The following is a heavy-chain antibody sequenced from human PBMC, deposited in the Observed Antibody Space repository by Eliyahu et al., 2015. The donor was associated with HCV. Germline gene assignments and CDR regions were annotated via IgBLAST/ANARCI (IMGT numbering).Heavy chain of an antibody. D-gene: IGHD6-13*01. V-gene: IGHV3-33*01. Sequence: QVQLVESGGGVVQPGRSLRLSCAASGFTFSSYGMHWVRQAPGKGLGWVAVIWYDGSNKYYADSVKGRFTISRDNSKNTLYLQMNSLRAEDTAVYYCARELADAFDIWGQGTMVTVSS. J-gene: IGHJ3*02. CDR2: IWYDGSNK. CDR3: ARELADAFDI. CDR1: GFTFSSYG.